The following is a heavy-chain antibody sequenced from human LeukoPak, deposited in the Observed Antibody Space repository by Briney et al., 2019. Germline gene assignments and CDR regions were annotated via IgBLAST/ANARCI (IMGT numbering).Heavy chain of an antibody. CDR2: ISAYNGNT. CDR1: GYTFTSYG. D-gene: IGHD3-3*01. CDR3: ARGLFDFWSGYYPYYYGMDV. J-gene: IGHJ6*02. V-gene: IGHV1-18*01. Sequence: ASVKVSCKASGYTFTSYGISWVRQAPGQGLEWMGWISAYNGNTNYAQKLQGRVTMTTDTSTSTAYMELRSLRSDDTAVYYCARGLFDFWSGYYPYYYGMDVWGQGTTVTVSS.